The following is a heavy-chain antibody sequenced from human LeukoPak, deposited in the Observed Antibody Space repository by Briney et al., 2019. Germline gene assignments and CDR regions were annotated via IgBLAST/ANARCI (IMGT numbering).Heavy chain of an antibody. D-gene: IGHD2-2*01. CDR1: GGTFSSYA. CDR3: ASGIVVVPAAIGMDV. CDR2: INPSGGST. V-gene: IGHV1-46*01. J-gene: IGHJ6*02. Sequence: ASVKVSCTASGGTFSSYAISWVRQAPGQGLEWMGIINPSGGSTSYAQKFQGRVTMTRDTSTSTVYMELSSLRSEDTAVYYCASGIVVVPAAIGMDVWGQGTTVTVSS.